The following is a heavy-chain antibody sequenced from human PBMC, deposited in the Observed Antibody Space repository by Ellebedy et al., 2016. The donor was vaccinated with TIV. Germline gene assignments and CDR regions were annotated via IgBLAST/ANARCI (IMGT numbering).Heavy chain of an antibody. J-gene: IGHJ5*02. D-gene: IGHD3-22*01. Sequence: SETLSLXXTVSGGSMTSYYWTWIRQPPGKGLEWIGYIYHSGSTYYNPSLRSRVTMSVDRSKNQFSLKLTSVTAADTAVYYCARTTYYYDTSVPNWFDPWGQGTLVTVSS. CDR3: ARTTYYYDTSVPNWFDP. CDR2: IYHSGST. V-gene: IGHV4-30-2*01. CDR1: GGSMTSYY.